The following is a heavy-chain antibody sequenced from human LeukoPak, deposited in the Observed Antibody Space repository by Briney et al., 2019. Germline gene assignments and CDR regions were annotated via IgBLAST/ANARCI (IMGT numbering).Heavy chain of an antibody. CDR1: GQSITSGDN. CDR2: IYQSGST. J-gene: IGHJ5*02. Sequence: SETPSLTCAVSGQSITSGDNWAWIRQPPGKGREWIASIYQSGSTYYSPSLKSRVTISVDTSKDQFSLKLSSVTAADTAVYYCARETSCSGGSCYLNWFDPWGQGTLVTVSS. CDR3: ARETSCSGGSCYLNWFDP. D-gene: IGHD2-15*01. V-gene: IGHV4-38-2*02.